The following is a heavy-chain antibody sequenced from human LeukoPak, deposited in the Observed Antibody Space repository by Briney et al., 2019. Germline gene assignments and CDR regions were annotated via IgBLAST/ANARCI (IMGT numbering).Heavy chain of an antibody. V-gene: IGHV4-59*01. Sequence: SETLSLTCTVSGGSISSYYWSWLRQPPGKGLEWIGYIYYSGSTNYNPSLKSRVTISVDTSKNQFSLKLSSVTAADTAVYYCARDTAGYSSGWYDAFDIWGQGTMVTVSS. CDR2: IYYSGST. D-gene: IGHD6-19*01. J-gene: IGHJ3*02. CDR1: GGSISSYY. CDR3: ARDTAGYSSGWYDAFDI.